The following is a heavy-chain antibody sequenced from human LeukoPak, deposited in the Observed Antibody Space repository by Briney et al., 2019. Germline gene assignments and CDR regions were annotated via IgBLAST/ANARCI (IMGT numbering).Heavy chain of an antibody. Sequence: GGSLRLSCAASGFTFSSYAMSWVRQAPGKGLEWVSAISGSGGSTYYADSVKGRFTISRGNSKNTLYLQMNSLRAEDTAVYYCAEGSVLWFGDTRTWFDPWGQGTLVTVSS. J-gene: IGHJ5*02. D-gene: IGHD3-10*01. CDR3: AEGSVLWFGDTRTWFDP. V-gene: IGHV3-23*01. CDR1: GFTFSSYA. CDR2: ISGSGGST.